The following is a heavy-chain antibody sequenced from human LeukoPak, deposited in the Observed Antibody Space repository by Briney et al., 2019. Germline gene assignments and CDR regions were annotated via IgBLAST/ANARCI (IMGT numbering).Heavy chain of an antibody. Sequence: PGGSLRLSCAASGFTFSSYWMSWVRQAPGKGLEWVANIKQDGSEKYYVDSVTGRFTISRDNAKNSLYLQMNSLRAGDTAVYYCARYAGGYNRYFDYWGQGTLVTVSS. V-gene: IGHV3-7*01. CDR1: GFTFSSYW. J-gene: IGHJ4*02. CDR3: ARYAGGYNRYFDY. D-gene: IGHD5-24*01. CDR2: IKQDGSEK.